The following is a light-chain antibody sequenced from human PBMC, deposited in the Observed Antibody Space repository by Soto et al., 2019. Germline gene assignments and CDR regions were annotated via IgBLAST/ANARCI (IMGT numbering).Light chain of an antibody. V-gene: IGKV3D-7*01. J-gene: IGKJ5*01. Sequence: EVVLTQSPATLSLSPGEGATLSCRVSQSISSSYLSWYQQSPGQAPRLLIYGASTRATGIPARFSGSGRGSGTDFTLTISSLEPEDFAVYYCQQRSNWPPITFGQGTRLEIK. CDR2: GAS. CDR3: QQRSNWPPIT. CDR1: QSISSSY.